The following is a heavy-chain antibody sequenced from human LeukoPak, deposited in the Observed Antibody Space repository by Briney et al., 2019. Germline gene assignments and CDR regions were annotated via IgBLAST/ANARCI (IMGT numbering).Heavy chain of an antibody. CDR3: AAPSIVVAVAGTRKNWFDP. CDR2: INPNSGGT. CDR1: GYTFTGYY. Sequence: ASVKVSCKASGYTFTGYYMHWVRQAPGQGLEWMGWINPNSGGTNYAQKFQGRVTMTRDTSISTAYMELSRLRSDDTAVYYCAAPSIVVAVAGTRKNWFDPWGQGTLVTVSS. D-gene: IGHD2-15*01. J-gene: IGHJ5*02. V-gene: IGHV1-2*02.